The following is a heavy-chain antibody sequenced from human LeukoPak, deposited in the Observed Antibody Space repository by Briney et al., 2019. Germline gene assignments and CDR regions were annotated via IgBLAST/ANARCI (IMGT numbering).Heavy chain of an antibody. CDR2: INSDGSST. Sequence: GGSLRLSCAASGFTFSSYWMHWVRQAPGKGLVWVSRINSDGSSTSYADSVKGRFTISRDNAKNTLYLQMNSLRAEDTAIYYCAKDQLNRFCSGGSCSITHDSWGQGTLVTVSS. CDR1: GFTFSSYW. V-gene: IGHV3-74*01. CDR3: AKDQLNRFCSGGSCSITHDS. D-gene: IGHD2-15*01. J-gene: IGHJ4*02.